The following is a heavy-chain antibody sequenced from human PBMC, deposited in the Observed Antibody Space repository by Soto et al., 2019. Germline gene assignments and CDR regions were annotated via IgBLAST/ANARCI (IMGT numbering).Heavy chain of an antibody. J-gene: IGHJ4*02. CDR1: GFTFSSYA. CDR3: ARESYYYDSSGYLDY. D-gene: IGHD3-22*01. CDR2: ISYDGSNK. Sequence: PGGSLRLSCAASGFTFSSYAMHWVRQAPGKGLEWVAVISYDGSNKYYADSVKGRFTISRDNSKNTLYLQMNSLRAEDTAVYYRARESYYYDSSGYLDYWGQGTLVTVSS. V-gene: IGHV3-30-3*01.